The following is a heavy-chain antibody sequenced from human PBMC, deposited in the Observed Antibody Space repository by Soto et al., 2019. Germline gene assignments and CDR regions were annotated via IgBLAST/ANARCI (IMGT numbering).Heavy chain of an antibody. J-gene: IGHJ6*02. CDR2: INYDGYS. CDR3: ARHGFGPLHGLVDV. D-gene: IGHD3-10*01. V-gene: IGHV4-59*08. CDR1: GGSITNYY. Sequence: QVQLQESGPGLVKPSETLSLTCTVSGGSITNYYCSWFRQPPGKGLEWICYINYDGYSAYNLSLTCRVPLSMDASKTQSSLMLESVTATDTAVYYCARHGFGPLHGLVDVWGPGTTVIVSS.